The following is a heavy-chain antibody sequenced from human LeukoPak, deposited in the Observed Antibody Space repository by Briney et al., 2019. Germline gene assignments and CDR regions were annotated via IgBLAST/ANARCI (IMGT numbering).Heavy chain of an antibody. CDR2: INHSGST. CDR1: GGSISSYY. J-gene: IGHJ4*02. D-gene: IGHD5-24*01. V-gene: IGHV4-34*01. CDR3: AVPEIEMATIAY. Sequence: SETLSLTCTVSGGSISSYYWSWIRQPPGKGLEWIGEINHSGSTNYNPSLKSRVTISVDTSKNQFSLKLSSVTAADTAVYYCAVPEIEMATIAYWGQGTLVTVSS.